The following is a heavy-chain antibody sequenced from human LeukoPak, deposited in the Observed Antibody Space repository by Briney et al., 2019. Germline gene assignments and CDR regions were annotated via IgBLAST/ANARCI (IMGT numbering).Heavy chain of an antibody. Sequence: VASVKVSCKASGYIFTGYYMHWVRQAPRQGLEWMGWIDPNSGGTNYAQKFQGRVTMTRDTSISTAYMELSSLRSDDTAVYYCARASYSGGYYWGQGTLVTVSS. CDR2: IDPNSGGT. CDR3: ARASYSGGYY. V-gene: IGHV1-2*02. J-gene: IGHJ4*02. CDR1: GYIFTGYY. D-gene: IGHD6-19*01.